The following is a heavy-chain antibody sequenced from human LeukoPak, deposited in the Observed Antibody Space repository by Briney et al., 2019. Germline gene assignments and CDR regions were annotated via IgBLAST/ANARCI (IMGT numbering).Heavy chain of an antibody. CDR3: GRGPNVLLWFGEFQYWFDP. D-gene: IGHD3-10*01. J-gene: IGHJ5*02. Sequence: GASVKVSCKASGYTFTSYDINWVRQATGQGLEWMGWMNPNSGNTGYAQKFQGRVTMTRNTSISTAYMELSSLRSEDTAVYYCGRGPNVLLWFGEFQYWFDPWGQGTLVTVSS. CDR1: GYTFTSYD. CDR2: MNPNSGNT. V-gene: IGHV1-8*01.